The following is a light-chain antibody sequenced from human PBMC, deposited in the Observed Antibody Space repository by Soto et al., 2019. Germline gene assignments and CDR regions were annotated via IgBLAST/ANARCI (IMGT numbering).Light chain of an antibody. CDR2: DAS. V-gene: IGKV1-9*01. CDR1: DDITNY. Sequence: IPLTQSPSALSASVGDRVTVTCRASDDITNYLAWYQQKAGKAPKLLIYDASTLQSGVPSRFSGSGSGTEFTLTISSLQPEDFATYYCQQLNDYPRTFGQGTRLEIK. CDR3: QQLNDYPRT. J-gene: IGKJ5*01.